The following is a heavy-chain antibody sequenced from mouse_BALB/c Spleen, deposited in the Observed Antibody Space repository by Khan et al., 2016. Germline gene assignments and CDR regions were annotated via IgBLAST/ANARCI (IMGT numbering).Heavy chain of an antibody. CDR2: IWIGGNT. Sequence: QVQLKESGPSLVQPSQSLSITCTVSGSSLTTYVVHWVRQSPGKGLEWLGVIWIGGNTDYNAAFMSRLRITKDNSKSQVFFKMTRLQAPATAISSCAEGEYYDSDGAWCADWGKGSLVTVSA. D-gene: IGHD2-4*01. CDR3: AEGEYYDSDGAWCAD. V-gene: IGHV2-5-1*01. J-gene: IGHJ3*01. CDR1: GSSLTTYV.